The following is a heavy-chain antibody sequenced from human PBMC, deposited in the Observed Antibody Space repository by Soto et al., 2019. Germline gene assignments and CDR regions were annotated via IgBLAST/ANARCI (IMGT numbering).Heavy chain of an antibody. D-gene: IGHD5-18*01. CDR2: INHSGST. V-gene: IGHV4-34*01. J-gene: IGHJ4*02. CDR1: GGSFSGYY. CDR3: ARARYSYGSDY. Sequence: PSETLSLTCAVYGGSFSGYYWSWIRQPPGKGLEWIGEINHSGSTNYNPSLKSRVTISVDTSKNQFSLKLSSVTAADTAVYYCARARYSYGSDYWGQGTLVTVSS.